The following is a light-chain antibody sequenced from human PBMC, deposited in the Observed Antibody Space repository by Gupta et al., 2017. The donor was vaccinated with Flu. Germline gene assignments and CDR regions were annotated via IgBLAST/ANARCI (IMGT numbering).Light chain of an antibody. V-gene: IGKV4-1*01. J-gene: IGKJ2*01. CDR2: WAS. Sequence: DIVMTQSPDSLAVSLGERATINCKSSQTILYNSNNRNYLAWYQQKPGQPPKLLIYWASTRESGVPDRFSGSGPGTDFTLTISSLQAEDLAVYYCQQYSTPPYAFGQGTKVEI. CDR1: QTILYNSNNRNY. CDR3: QQYSTPPYA.